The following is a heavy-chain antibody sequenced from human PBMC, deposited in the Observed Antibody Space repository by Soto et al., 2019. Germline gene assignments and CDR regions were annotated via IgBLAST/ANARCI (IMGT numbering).Heavy chain of an antibody. CDR3: VEDRYVDY. V-gene: IGHV3-64D*06. CDR2: ISSNGGST. J-gene: IGHJ4*02. CDR1: GFSFSSYA. Sequence: GGSLRLSCSVFGFSFSSYAMHWVRQAPGKGLQYVSSISSNGGSTYYADSVKGRFTISRDNSKSTLYLQMSSLRVEDTAVYYCVEDRYVDYWGQGTLVTVSS.